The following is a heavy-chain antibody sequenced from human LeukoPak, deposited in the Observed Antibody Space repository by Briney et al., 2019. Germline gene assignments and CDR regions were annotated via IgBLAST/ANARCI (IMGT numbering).Heavy chain of an antibody. CDR2: ISSSSSTI. V-gene: IGHV3-48*01. CDR1: GFSFSSYE. Sequence: GGSLRLSCAGSGFSFSSYEMNWVRQAPGKGLEWVSYISSSSSTIYYADSVKGRFTISRDNAKNSLYLQMNSLRAEDTAVYYCARDSSGWYRRDAIYYYYFYMDVWGKGTTVTVSS. J-gene: IGHJ6*03. D-gene: IGHD6-19*01. CDR3: ARDSSGWYRRDAIYYYYFYMDV.